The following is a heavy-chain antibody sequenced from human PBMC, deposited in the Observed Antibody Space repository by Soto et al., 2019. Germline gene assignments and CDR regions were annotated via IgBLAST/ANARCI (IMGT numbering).Heavy chain of an antibody. D-gene: IGHD6-13*01. CDR2: IWYDGSNK. Sequence: GGSLRLSCAASGFTFSSYGMHWVRQAPGKGLEWVAVIWYDGSNKYYADSVKGRFTISRDNSKNTLYLQMNSLRAEDTAVYYCAREGYSSSWSTYYYYGMDVWGQGTTVTVSS. J-gene: IGHJ6*02. CDR1: GFTFSSYG. CDR3: AREGYSSSWSTYYYYGMDV. V-gene: IGHV3-33*01.